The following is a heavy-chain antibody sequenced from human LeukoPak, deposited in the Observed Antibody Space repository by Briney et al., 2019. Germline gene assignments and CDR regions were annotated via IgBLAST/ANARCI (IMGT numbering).Heavy chain of an antibody. Sequence: GGSLRLSRAASGFTFSSHWMSWVRQAPGKGLEWVANIKQDGSEKYYVDSVEGRFTISRDNAKNSLYLQMNSLRAEDTAVYYCARVTGATGHFDYWGQGTLVTVSS. CDR1: GFTFSSHW. CDR3: ARVTGATGHFDY. CDR2: IKQDGSEK. V-gene: IGHV3-7*01. D-gene: IGHD1-26*01. J-gene: IGHJ4*02.